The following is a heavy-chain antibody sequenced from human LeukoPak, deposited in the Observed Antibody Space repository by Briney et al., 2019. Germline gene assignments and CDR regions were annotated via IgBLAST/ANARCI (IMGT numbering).Heavy chain of an antibody. J-gene: IGHJ4*02. CDR2: ISWNSGSI. D-gene: IGHD6-13*01. CDR3: AKVAIAAAIPYYFDY. Sequence: GGSLRLSCAASGFTFDDYAMHWVRQAPGKGLEWVSGISWNSGSIGYADSVKGRFTISRDSAKNSLYLQMNSLRAEDTALYYCAKVAIAAAIPYYFDYWGQGTLVTVSS. CDR1: GFTFDDYA. V-gene: IGHV3-9*01.